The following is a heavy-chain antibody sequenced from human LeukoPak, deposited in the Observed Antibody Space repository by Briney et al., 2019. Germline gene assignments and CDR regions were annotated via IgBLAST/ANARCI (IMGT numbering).Heavy chain of an antibody. CDR2: IYYSGST. Sequence: SETLSLTCTVSGGSISSYYWSWIRQPPGKGLEWIGYIYYSGSTNCNPSLKSRVTISVDTSKNQFSLKLSSVTAADTAVYYCARVPQAAAAYYYYYMDVWGKGTTVTISS. J-gene: IGHJ6*03. D-gene: IGHD6-13*01. CDR3: ARVPQAAAAYYYYYMDV. V-gene: IGHV4-59*01. CDR1: GGSISSYY.